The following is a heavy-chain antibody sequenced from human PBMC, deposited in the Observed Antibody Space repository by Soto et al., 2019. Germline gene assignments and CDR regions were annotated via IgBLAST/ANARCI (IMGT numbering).Heavy chain of an antibody. V-gene: IGHV1-69*13. J-gene: IGHJ4*02. CDR2: FIPIFATA. D-gene: IGHD3-16*02. Sequence: GASVKVSCKASGGTFSSYTITWVRQAPGQGLEWMGRFIPIFATANYARKFQGRVTIAADDSTSTAYMELSSLRSEDTAVYYCARSYYDYVWGSYRSAHFDYWGQGTLVTSPQ. CDR3: ARSYYDYVWGSYRSAHFDY. CDR1: GGTFSSYT.